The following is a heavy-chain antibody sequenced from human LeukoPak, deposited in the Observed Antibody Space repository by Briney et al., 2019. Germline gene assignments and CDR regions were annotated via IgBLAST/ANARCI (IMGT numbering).Heavy chain of an antibody. CDR3: ARICSSTDCLIPD. CDR1: GFTFSRHW. Sequence: GGSLRLSCAASGFTFSRHWMHWVRQAPGKGLVWISRINSDASDTNYADFVKGRFTISRDNAKNAVYLQINSLRDEDTAVYYCARICSSTDCLIPDWGQGTLVTVSS. D-gene: IGHD2-2*01. J-gene: IGHJ4*02. CDR2: INSDASDT. V-gene: IGHV3-74*01.